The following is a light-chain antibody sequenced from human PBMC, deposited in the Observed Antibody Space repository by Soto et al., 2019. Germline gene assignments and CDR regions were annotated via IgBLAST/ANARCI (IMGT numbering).Light chain of an antibody. CDR1: RSNIGNNY. CDR3: GTWDNTLSAGL. CDR2: DNV. J-gene: IGLJ3*02. Sequence: QSVLTQPPSVSAAAGQNVTISCSGGRSNIGNNYVSWYQQFPGRAPKLLVYDNVKRPSGIPERFSGSKSGTSATLFITGLQTGDEADYYCGTWDNTLSAGLFGGGTKLTVL. V-gene: IGLV1-51*01.